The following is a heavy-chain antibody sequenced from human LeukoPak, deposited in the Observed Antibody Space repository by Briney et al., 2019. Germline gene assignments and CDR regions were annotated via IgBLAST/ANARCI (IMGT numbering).Heavy chain of an antibody. Sequence: PSETLSLTCTVSGGSISSYYWSWIRQPPGKGLEWIGYIYYSGSTNYNPSLKSRVTISVDTSKNQFSLKLSSVTAADTAVYYCARVGAYYDILTGYYSHHIDYWGQGTLVTVSS. CDR2: IYYSGST. V-gene: IGHV4-59*01. CDR1: GGSISSYY. CDR3: ARVGAYYDILTGYYSHHIDY. D-gene: IGHD3-9*01. J-gene: IGHJ4*02.